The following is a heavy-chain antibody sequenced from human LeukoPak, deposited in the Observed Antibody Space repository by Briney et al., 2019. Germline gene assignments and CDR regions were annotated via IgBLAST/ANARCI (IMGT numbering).Heavy chain of an antibody. V-gene: IGHV1-24*01. CDR3: ATRVWRGSYYALYFDY. J-gene: IGHJ4*02. D-gene: IGHD1-26*01. Sequence: ASVTVSCKVSGYTLTELSMHWVRQAPGKGNEWMGGFDPEDGETIYAQKFQGRVTMTEDTSTDTAYMELSSLRSEDTAVYYCATRVWRGSYYALYFDYWGQGTLVTVSS. CDR1: GYTLTELS. CDR2: FDPEDGET.